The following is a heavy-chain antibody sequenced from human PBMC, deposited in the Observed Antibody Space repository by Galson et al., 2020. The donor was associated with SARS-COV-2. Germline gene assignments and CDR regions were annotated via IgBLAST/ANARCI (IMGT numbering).Heavy chain of an antibody. D-gene: IGHD2-2*01. J-gene: IGHJ4*02. Sequence: SETLSLTCTVSGGSINDYYWNWIRQPPGKGLEWIGFIYYRGTTNYNPSLKSRVTISMDTSKNQFSLKLTSVTAADTAVYYCASSPTYPKYHFDHWGQGTLVTVSS. V-gene: IGHV4-59*13. CDR2: IYYRGTT. CDR1: GGSINDYY. CDR3: ASSPTYPKYHFDH.